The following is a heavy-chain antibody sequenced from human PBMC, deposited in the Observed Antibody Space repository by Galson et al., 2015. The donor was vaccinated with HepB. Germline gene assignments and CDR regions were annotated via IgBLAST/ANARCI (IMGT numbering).Heavy chain of an antibody. CDR2: ISSSSSYI. CDR1: GFTFSSYS. Sequence: SLRLSCAASGFTFSSYSMNWVRQAPGKGLEWVSSISSSSSYIYYADSVKGRFTISRDNAKNSLYLQMNSLRAEDTAVYYCARVRNYYDSSGYPDYWGQGTLVTVSS. V-gene: IGHV3-21*01. CDR3: ARVRNYYDSSGYPDY. J-gene: IGHJ4*02. D-gene: IGHD3-22*01.